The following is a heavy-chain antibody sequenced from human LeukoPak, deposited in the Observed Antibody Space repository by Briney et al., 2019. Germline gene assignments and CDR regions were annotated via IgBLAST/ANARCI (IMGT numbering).Heavy chain of an antibody. V-gene: IGHV3-48*01. J-gene: IGHJ4*02. Sequence: PGGSLRLSCAASGFTFSSYSMNWVRQAPGKGLEWVSYISSSISTIYYADSVKGRFTISRDNAKNSLYLQMNSLRAEDTAVYYCARGRGYCSSTSCPIDYWGQGTLVTVSS. D-gene: IGHD2-2*01. CDR3: ARGRGYCSSTSCPIDY. CDR1: GFTFSSYS. CDR2: ISSSISTI.